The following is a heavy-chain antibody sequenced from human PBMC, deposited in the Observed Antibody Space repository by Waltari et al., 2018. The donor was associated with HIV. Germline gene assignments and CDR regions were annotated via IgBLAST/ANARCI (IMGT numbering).Heavy chain of an antibody. J-gene: IGHJ4*02. CDR1: GLSVSDNY. CDR3: ARALTRGLWDS. Sequence: VQLVESGGGLIQPGGSLSLSCAASGLSVSDNYMSWVRQAPGKRPEWVSVVYLGGSTDYADSVRGRFTTSRDESKNMLYLQMNSLRAEDTAVYYCARALTRGLWDSWGQGTLVSVSS. D-gene: IGHD2-2*01. CDR2: VYLGGST. V-gene: IGHV3-53*01.